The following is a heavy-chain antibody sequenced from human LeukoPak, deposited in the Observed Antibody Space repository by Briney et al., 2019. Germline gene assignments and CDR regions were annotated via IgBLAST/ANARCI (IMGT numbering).Heavy chain of an antibody. CDR2: INSDGSWT. D-gene: IGHD2/OR15-2a*01. CDR3: VSFYETY. V-gene: IGHV3-74*01. J-gene: IGHJ4*02. CDR1: GNYW. Sequence: GGSLRLSCAASGNYWMHWVRQAPGKGLVWVSHINSDGSWTSYADSVKGRFTISKDNAKNTVCLQMNSLRAEDTAVHYCVSFYETYWGRGTLVTVSS.